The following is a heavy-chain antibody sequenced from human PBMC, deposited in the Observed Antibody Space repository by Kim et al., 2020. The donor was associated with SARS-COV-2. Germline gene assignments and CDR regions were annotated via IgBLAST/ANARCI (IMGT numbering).Heavy chain of an antibody. Sequence: SETLSLTYTVSGGSISSYYWSWIRQPPGKGLEWIGYIYYSGSTNYNPSLKSRVTISVDTSKNQFSLKLSSVTAADTAVYYCARHGGRGYCSGGSCYSGRGWFDPWGQGTLVTVSS. V-gene: IGHV4-59*08. D-gene: IGHD2-15*01. J-gene: IGHJ5*02. CDR1: GGSISSYY. CDR3: ARHGGRGYCSGGSCYSGRGWFDP. CDR2: IYYSGST.